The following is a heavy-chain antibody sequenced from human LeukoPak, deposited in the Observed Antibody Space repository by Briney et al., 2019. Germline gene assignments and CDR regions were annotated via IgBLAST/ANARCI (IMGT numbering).Heavy chain of an antibody. Sequence: GGSLRLSCAASGFSFSSYSMNWVRQAPGKGLEWVSYISSSSSTIYYADSVKGRFTISRDNAKNSLYLQMNSLRAEDTAVYYCARDDQQLGYSGNFDYWGQGTLVTVSS. CDR1: GFSFSSYS. CDR2: ISSSSSTI. V-gene: IGHV3-48*04. J-gene: IGHJ4*02. D-gene: IGHD5-12*01. CDR3: ARDDQQLGYSGNFDY.